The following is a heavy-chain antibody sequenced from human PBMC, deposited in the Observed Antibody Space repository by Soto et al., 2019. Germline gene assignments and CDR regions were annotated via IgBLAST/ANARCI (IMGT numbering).Heavy chain of an antibody. V-gene: IGHV3-30*04. CDR2: ISFDGRNK. J-gene: IGHJ4*02. D-gene: IGHD2-2*01. Sequence: QVQLVESGGGVVHPGRSLRLSCVASGFTFSTYAMHWVRQAPGKGLAWVAVISFDGRNKFYADSVKGRFTISRDNSKNTVFLQMNSLRTEDTGVYYCARVLPVSPSSMPGCFDYWGQGALVTVSS. CDR1: GFTFSTYA. CDR3: ARVLPVSPSSMPGCFDY.